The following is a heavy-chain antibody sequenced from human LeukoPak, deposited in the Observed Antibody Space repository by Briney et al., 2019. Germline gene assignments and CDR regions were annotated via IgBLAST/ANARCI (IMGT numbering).Heavy chain of an antibody. D-gene: IGHD6-13*01. Sequence: GGSLRLSCEASGFSFNNYAMTWVRQPPGKGLEWVSAISGSGGRTYYPDSVKGRFTISRDNSKNTLYLQINNLRAEDTAVYYCTRDSPRKLGVAAAGPFDIWGQGTMVTVSS. J-gene: IGHJ3*02. CDR2: ISGSGGRT. V-gene: IGHV3-23*01. CDR1: GFSFNNYA. CDR3: TRDSPRKLGVAAAGPFDI.